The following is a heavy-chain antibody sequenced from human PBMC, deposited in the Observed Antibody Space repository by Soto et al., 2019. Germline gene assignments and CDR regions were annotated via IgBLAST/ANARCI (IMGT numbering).Heavy chain of an antibody. D-gene: IGHD6-19*01. J-gene: IGHJ4*02. CDR1: GYTFTSYA. V-gene: IGHV1-3*01. CDR3: ARAPPGYSSGWYAPTTGF. CDR2: INAGNGNT. Sequence: ASVKVSCKASGYTFTSYAMHCVRQVPGQRLEWMGWINAGNGNTKYSQKFQGRVTITRDTSASTAYMELSSLRSEDTAVYYCARAPPGYSSGWYAPTTGFWGQGTLVTAS.